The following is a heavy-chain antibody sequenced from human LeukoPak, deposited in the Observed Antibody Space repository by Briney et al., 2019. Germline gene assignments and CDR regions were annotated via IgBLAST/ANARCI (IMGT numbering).Heavy chain of an antibody. CDR1: GGSITSDY. CDR3: ARRNYGDYDHYFDY. CDR2: ISYSGST. J-gene: IGHJ4*02. Sequence: SETLSLTCTVSGGSITSDYWSWIRQPPGKGLEWIGYISYSGSTSYDPSLKSRVTISGDSSKKQFSLKLSSVTAADTAVYYCARRNYGDYDHYFDYWGQGTLVTVSS. D-gene: IGHD4-17*01. V-gene: IGHV4-59*08.